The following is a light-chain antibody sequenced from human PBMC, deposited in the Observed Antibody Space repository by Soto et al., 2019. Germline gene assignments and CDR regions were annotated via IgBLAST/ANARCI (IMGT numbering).Light chain of an antibody. CDR1: QSVSSSY. CDR2: GAS. CDR3: QQYDNSPFYT. Sequence: EIVLTQSPGTLSLSPGERATLSCRASQSVSSSYLAWYQQKPGQAPRLLIYGASSRATGIPDRFSGSGSGTAVTLAISRLEPEDFAVYYYQQYDNSPFYTFGQGTKLEIK. V-gene: IGKV3-20*01. J-gene: IGKJ2*01.